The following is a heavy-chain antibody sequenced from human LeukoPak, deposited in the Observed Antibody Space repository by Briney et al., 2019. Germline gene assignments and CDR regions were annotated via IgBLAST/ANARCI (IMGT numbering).Heavy chain of an antibody. CDR3: ARVGLGYCSSTSCYEFDY. V-gene: IGHV1-18*04. J-gene: IGHJ4*02. CDR1: GYTFASYG. D-gene: IGHD2-2*01. CDR2: ISAYNGNT. Sequence: ASVKVSCKASGYTFASYGISWVRQAPGQGLEWMGWISAYNGNTNYAQKLQGRVTMTTDTSTSTAYMEPRSLRSDDTAVYYCARVGLGYCSSTSCYEFDYWGQGTLVTVSS.